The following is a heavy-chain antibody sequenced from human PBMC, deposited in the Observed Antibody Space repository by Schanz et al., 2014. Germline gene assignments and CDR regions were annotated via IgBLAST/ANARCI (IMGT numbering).Heavy chain of an antibody. CDR1: GFAFSTHW. V-gene: IGHV3-74*01. Sequence: EVQLLESGGALEQPGGSLRLSCAASGFAFSTHWMHWVRQAPGKGLVWVSRISSDGSTTNYADSVRGRFTISRDNAKDTLYLQMNSLRAKDTAINYCARESSWDDSFDIGGQGTTVTVSS. J-gene: IGHJ3*02. D-gene: IGHD6-13*01. CDR2: ISSDGSTT. CDR3: ARESSWDDSFDI.